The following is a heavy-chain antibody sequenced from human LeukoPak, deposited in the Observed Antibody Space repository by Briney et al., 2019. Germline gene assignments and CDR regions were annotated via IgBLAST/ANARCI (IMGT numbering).Heavy chain of an antibody. V-gene: IGHV3-30*18. Sequence: GGSLRLSCAASGFTFSDFGMHWVRQTPGKGLEWVAVISSDGSNEYYADSVKGRFTVSRDNSKTTLYLQMNSLRVEDTAVYYCAKDASITMIVVVGYFDYWGQGTLVTVSS. CDR1: GFTFSDFG. D-gene: IGHD3-22*01. CDR2: ISSDGSNE. J-gene: IGHJ4*02. CDR3: AKDASITMIVVVGYFDY.